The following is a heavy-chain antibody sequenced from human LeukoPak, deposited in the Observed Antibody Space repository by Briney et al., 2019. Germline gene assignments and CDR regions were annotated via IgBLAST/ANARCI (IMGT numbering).Heavy chain of an antibody. CDR3: ASKGRYGWTLDY. V-gene: IGHV4-39*07. J-gene: IGHJ4*02. D-gene: IGHD3/OR15-3a*01. CDR1: GGSISSSSYY. Sequence: PSETLSLTCTVSGGSISSSSYYWGWIRQPPGKGLEWIGSIYYSGSTYYNPSLKSRVTISVDTSKNQFSLKLSSVTAADTAVYYCASKGRYGWTLDYWGQGTLVTVSS. CDR2: IYYSGST.